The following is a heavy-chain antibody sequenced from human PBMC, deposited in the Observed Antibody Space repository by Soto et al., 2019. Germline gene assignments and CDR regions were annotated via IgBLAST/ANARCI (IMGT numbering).Heavy chain of an antibody. V-gene: IGHV1-69*06. CDR3: ASNRVFGVVITSLCDY. CDR1: GGTFSSYA. CDR2: IIPIFGTA. J-gene: IGHJ4*02. Sequence: SVKVSCKASGGTFSSYAISWVRQAPGQGPEWTGGIIPIFGTANYAQKFQGRVTITADKSTSTAYMELSSLRSEDTAVYYCASNRVFGVVITSLCDYWGQGTLVTVSS. D-gene: IGHD3-3*01.